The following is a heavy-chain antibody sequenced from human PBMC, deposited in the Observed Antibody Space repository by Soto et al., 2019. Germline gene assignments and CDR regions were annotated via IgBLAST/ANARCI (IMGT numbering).Heavy chain of an antibody. CDR3: ARVSGSPPYFDY. CDR1: GGSFSGYY. Sequence: PSETLSLTCAVYGGSFSGYYWSWIRQPPGKGLEWIGEINHSGSTNYNPSLKSRVTISVDTSKNQFSLKLSSVTAADTAVYYCARVSGSPPYFDYWGQATLVTVS. J-gene: IGHJ4*02. D-gene: IGHD3-22*01. CDR2: INHSGST. V-gene: IGHV4-34*01.